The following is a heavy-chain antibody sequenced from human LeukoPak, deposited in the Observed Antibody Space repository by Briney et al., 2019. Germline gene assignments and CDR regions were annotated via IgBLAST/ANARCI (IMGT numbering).Heavy chain of an antibody. CDR2: ITSRSSYI. D-gene: IGHD3-10*01. CDR1: GFTFSTYS. Sequence: PGGSLRLSCAASGFTFSTYSMNWVRQAPGTGLEWVSSITSRSSYIYYADSVKGRFTISRDNTKNSLYLQMDSLRAEDTAVYYCAAITMVRGWVFDYWGQGTLVTVSS. J-gene: IGHJ4*02. CDR3: AAITMVRGWVFDY. V-gene: IGHV3-21*01.